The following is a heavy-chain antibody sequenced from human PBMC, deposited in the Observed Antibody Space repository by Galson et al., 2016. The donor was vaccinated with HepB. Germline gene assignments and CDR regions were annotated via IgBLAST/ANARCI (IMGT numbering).Heavy chain of an antibody. D-gene: IGHD3-10*01. Sequence: TLSLTCTVSGGSISSENSYWSWIRQYPGKGLEWFGFIYYTGRTYYNPSLKSRVTMSVDTSQNQFSLSLSSVTAADTAVYYCARDIISKVRGVIASEGSDCWGPGTLVTVSS. V-gene: IGHV4-31*03. CDR3: ARDIISKVRGVIASEGSDC. CDR1: GGSISSENSY. CDR2: IYYTGRT. J-gene: IGHJ4*02.